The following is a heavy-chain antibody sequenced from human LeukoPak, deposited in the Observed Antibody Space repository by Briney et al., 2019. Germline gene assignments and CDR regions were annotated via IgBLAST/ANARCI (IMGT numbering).Heavy chain of an antibody. CDR1: GFTFSSYG. J-gene: IGHJ4*02. Sequence: PGGSLRLSCAASGFTFSSYGMHWVRQAPGERPEWVSSISSSSTYIYYADSVKGRSTIFRDNAKNTLYLQMNSLRAEDTAVYYCVRDLGGRSGHWGQGTLVTVSS. D-gene: IGHD1-26*01. V-gene: IGHV3-21*01. CDR3: VRDLGGRSGH. CDR2: ISSSSTYI.